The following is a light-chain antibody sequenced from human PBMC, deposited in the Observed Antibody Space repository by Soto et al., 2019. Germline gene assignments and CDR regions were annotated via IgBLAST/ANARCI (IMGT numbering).Light chain of an antibody. CDR1: QSISSW. V-gene: IGKV1-5*01. Sequence: DIPMTQSPSTLSASVGDRVTITCRASQSISSWLAWYQQKPGKAPTLLIYDASCLESGVPSRFSGSGSGTEFTLTISSLQPDDFATYYCQQYNSYLYTFGQGTKLEIK. CDR3: QQYNSYLYT. J-gene: IGKJ2*01. CDR2: DAS.